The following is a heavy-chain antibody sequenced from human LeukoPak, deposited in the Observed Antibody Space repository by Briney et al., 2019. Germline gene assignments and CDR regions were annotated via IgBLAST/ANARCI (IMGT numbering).Heavy chain of an antibody. D-gene: IGHD3-22*01. CDR1: GGSVSDYY. V-gene: IGHV4-59*02. J-gene: IGHJ4*02. Sequence: PSETLSLTCTISGGSVSDYYWSWIRQPPGKGLEWIGYIYYSGSTKYNPSLKSRVTISVDTSKNQFSLKLSSVTAADTAVYYCARDKTSGDSTGYYSAGIDYWGQGTLVTVSS. CDR2: IYYSGST. CDR3: ARDKTSGDSTGYYSAGIDY.